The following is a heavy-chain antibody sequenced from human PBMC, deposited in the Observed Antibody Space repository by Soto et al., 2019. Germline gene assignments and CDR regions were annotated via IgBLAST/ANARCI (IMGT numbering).Heavy chain of an antibody. Sequence: ASVKVSCKASGYTFTGYYMHWVRQAPGQGLEWMGWINPNSGGTNYAQKFQGWVTMTRDTSISTAYMELSRLRSDDTAVYYCARTGIAQDHDAFDIWGQGTMVTVSS. J-gene: IGHJ3*02. CDR3: ARTGIAQDHDAFDI. CDR1: GYTFTGYY. V-gene: IGHV1-2*04. CDR2: INPNSGGT.